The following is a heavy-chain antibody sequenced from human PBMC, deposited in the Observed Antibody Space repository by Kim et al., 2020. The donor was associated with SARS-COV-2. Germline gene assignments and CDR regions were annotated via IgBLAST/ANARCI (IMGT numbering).Heavy chain of an antibody. CDR1: GGTFSSYA. D-gene: IGHD2-15*01. J-gene: IGHJ6*02. Sequence: SVKVSCKASGGTFSSYAISWVRQAPGQGLEWMGGIIPIFGTANYAQKFQGRVTITADKSTSTAYMELSSLRSEDTAVYYCARDSPLSGGQGYYGMDVWGQGTTVTVSS. CDR3: ARDSPLSGGQGYYGMDV. V-gene: IGHV1-69*06. CDR2: IIPIFGTA.